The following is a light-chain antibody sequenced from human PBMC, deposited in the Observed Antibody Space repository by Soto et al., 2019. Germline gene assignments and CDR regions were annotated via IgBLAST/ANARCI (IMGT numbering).Light chain of an antibody. V-gene: IGLV2-14*01. CDR2: EVT. CDR3: NSYTSTFTWV. Sequence: QSALTQPASVSGSPGQSITISCTGTSSDVGGHNFVSWFQQHPGKAPKLMIYEVTNRPSGVSDRFSGSTSGNTASLTISGIQAEDEADYYCNSYTSTFTWVFGGGTKLTVL. J-gene: IGLJ2*01. CDR1: SSDVGGHNF.